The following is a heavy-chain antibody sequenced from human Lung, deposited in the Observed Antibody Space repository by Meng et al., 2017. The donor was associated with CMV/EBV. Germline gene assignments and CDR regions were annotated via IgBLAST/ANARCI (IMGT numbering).Heavy chain of an antibody. CDR1: GFTFSSYG. V-gene: IGHV3-30*02. CDR2: IRYDGSNK. Sequence: GESLKISCAASGFTFSSYGMHWVRQAPGKGLEWVAFIRYDGSNKYYADSVKGRFTIPRDNSKNTLYLQMNSLRAEDTAVYYCAKDYSFDYWGKGTLVTVSS. J-gene: IGHJ4*02. D-gene: IGHD1-26*01. CDR3: AKDYSFDY.